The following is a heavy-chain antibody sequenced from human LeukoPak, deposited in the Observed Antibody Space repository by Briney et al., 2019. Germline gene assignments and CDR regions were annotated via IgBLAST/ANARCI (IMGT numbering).Heavy chain of an antibody. D-gene: IGHD1-26*01. J-gene: IGHJ4*02. V-gene: IGHV1-46*01. CDR2: INPSGGST. CDR3: ARGGFLTSGIVGAMDY. CDR1: GYTFTSNY. Sequence: ASVKVSCKASGYTFTSNYMHWVRQAPGQGLEWMGIINPSGGSTSYAQKFQGRVTMTRDTSTSTVYMELSSLRSEDTAVYYCARGGFLTSGIVGAMDYWGQGTLVTVSS.